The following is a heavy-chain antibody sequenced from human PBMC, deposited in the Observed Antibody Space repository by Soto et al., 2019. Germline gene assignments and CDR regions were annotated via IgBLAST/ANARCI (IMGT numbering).Heavy chain of an antibody. J-gene: IGHJ6*02. V-gene: IGHV3-21*06. CDR2: MTTTGNYI. CDR3: ARDEEARPYFYGMDV. D-gene: IGHD6-6*01. Sequence: GGSLRLSCAASGFTLSSYSMNWVRQAPGKGLEWVSAMTTTGNYIYYADSVKGRFTISRDNAKNSLYLQMNSLRAEDTAVYYCARDEEARPYFYGMDVWGQGTTVTVSS. CDR1: GFTLSSYS.